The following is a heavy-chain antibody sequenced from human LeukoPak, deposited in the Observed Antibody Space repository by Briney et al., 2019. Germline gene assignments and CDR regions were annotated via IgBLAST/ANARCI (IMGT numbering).Heavy chain of an antibody. Sequence: ASVKVSCKASGYTFTGYYMHWVRQAPGQGLEWMGWINPNSGGTNYAQKFQGRVTMTRDTSISTAYMELSRLRSDDTAVYYCAREAPTVTTLMAGAGPFDYWGQGTLVTVSS. J-gene: IGHJ4*02. D-gene: IGHD4-11*01. CDR3: AREAPTVTTLMAGAGPFDY. CDR1: GYTFTGYY. V-gene: IGHV1-2*02. CDR2: INPNSGGT.